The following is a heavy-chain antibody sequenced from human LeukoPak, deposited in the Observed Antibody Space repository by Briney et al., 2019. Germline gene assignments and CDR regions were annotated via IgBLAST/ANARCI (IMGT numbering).Heavy chain of an antibody. J-gene: IGHJ4*02. CDR1: GIIFHNYD. D-gene: IGHD2-15*01. CDR3: AKTGVVVDATSHDLNY. V-gene: IGHV3-30-3*01. Sequence: GGSLRLSCAASGIIFHNYDMHWVRQAPGQGLEWVAVVSYDGSKKYYADCVKGRFTISRDNSKNTLYLQMNSLRTDDTAVYHCAKTGVVVDATSHDLNYWGQGTLVTVSS. CDR2: VSYDGSKK.